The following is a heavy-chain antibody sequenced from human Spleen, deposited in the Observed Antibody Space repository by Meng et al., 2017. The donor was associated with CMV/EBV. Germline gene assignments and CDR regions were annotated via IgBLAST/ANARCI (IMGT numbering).Heavy chain of an antibody. CDR2: ISGSGGST. V-gene: IGHV3-23*01. J-gene: IGHJ4*02. CDR1: GFTFSSYA. Sequence: GESLKISCTASGFTFSSYAMSWVRQAPGKGLEWVSAISGSGGSTYYADSVKGRFTISRDNSKNTLYLQMNSLRAEDTAVYYCAKDGGGDCSSTSCYSFDYWGQGTLVTVSS. CDR3: AKDGGGDCSSTSCYSFDY. D-gene: IGHD2-2*01.